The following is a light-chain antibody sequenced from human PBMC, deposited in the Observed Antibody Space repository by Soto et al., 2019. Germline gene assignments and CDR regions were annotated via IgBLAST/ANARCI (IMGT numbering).Light chain of an antibody. CDR3: QQYGSSPTWT. V-gene: IGKV3-20*01. CDR2: GAS. Sequence: EIVMTQSPATLSVSPGERATLSCRASQSVSNSLAWYQQKPGQAPRLLIYGASTRATGIPDRFSGSGSGTDFTLTISRLEPEDSAVYYCQQYGSSPTWTFGQGTKVDIK. J-gene: IGKJ1*01. CDR1: QSVSNS.